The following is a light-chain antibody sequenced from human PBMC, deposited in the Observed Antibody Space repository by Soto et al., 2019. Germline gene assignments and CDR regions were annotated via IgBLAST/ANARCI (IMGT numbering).Light chain of an antibody. CDR3: SAWDDRLNGWL. CDR2: SND. J-gene: IGLJ3*02. V-gene: IGLV1-40*01. CDR1: SSNIGAGYD. Sequence: QSVLTQPPSMSGAPGQRVTISCTGSSSNIGAGYDVHWYQQLPGTPPKLLIYSNDQRPSGVPDRFSGSNSGTSASLAISGLQSEDEADYYCSAWDDRLNGWLFGGGTKLTVL.